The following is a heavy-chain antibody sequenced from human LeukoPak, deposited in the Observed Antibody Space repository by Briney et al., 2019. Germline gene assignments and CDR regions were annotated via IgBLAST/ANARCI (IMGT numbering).Heavy chain of an antibody. D-gene: IGHD1-1*01. CDR2: ITNDGSST. CDR1: GLTFSSHW. V-gene: IGHV3-74*01. CDR3: AKGNWYYFDY. Sequence: GGSLRLSCAASGLTFSSHWMHWVRQAPGKGLVWVSRITNDGSSTTYADSVKGRFTISRDNAKNSLYLQMNSLRAEDTALYYCAKGNWYYFDYWGQGTLVTVSP. J-gene: IGHJ4*02.